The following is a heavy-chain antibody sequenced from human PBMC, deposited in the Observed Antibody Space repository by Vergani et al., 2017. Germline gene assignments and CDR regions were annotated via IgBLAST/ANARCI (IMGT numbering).Heavy chain of an antibody. Sequence: EVQVVESGGGLVQPGRSLRLSCAASGFTFENYAMHWVRQAPGKGLEWVSGISWNSVDIGYADSVKGRFTISRDNAKNSLYLQMRSLRAEDAAVYYCARDCTSGGCPDGYGKDVWGQGATVNGSS. V-gene: IGHV3-9*01. CDR3: ARDCTSGGCPDGYGKDV. CDR2: ISWNSVDI. D-gene: IGHD2-8*01. J-gene: IGHJ6*02. CDR1: GFTFENYA.